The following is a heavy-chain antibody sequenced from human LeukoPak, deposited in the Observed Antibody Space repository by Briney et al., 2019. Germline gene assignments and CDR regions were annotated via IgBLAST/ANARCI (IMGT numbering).Heavy chain of an antibody. J-gene: IGHJ4*02. CDR3: ARGGNSGWRTPNDDY. V-gene: IGHV1-18*01. CDR1: GYTFTSYG. D-gene: IGHD6-19*01. Sequence: ASVKVSCKASGYTFTSYGMSWVRLAPGQGLEWMGWSSAYNGNTNYAQKLQGRVTMTTDTSTSTAYMELRSLRSDDTAVYYCARGGNSGWRTPNDDYWGQGTLVTVSS. CDR2: SSAYNGNT.